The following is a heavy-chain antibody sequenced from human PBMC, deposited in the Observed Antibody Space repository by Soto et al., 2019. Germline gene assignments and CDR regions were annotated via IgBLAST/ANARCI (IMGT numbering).Heavy chain of an antibody. V-gene: IGHV1-2*04. D-gene: IGHD6-19*01. CDR2: INPNSGGT. CDR3: ARYSVGSSGGWNYFDE. J-gene: IGHJ4*02. CDR1: GYTFTGYY. Sequence: QVQLVQSGAEVKKPGASVKVSCKASGYTFTGYYMHWVRQAPGQGLEWMGWINPNSGGTNYAQKCQGWVTMTRGTSIRHACMDLSRLRSDDTAVYDCARYSVGSSGGWNYFDEWGQGTLVTVAS.